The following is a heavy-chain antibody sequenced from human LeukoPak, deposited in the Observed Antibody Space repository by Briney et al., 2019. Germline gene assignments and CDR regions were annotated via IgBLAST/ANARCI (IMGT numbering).Heavy chain of an antibody. CDR2: INPNSGGT. CDR1: GYTFTGYY. V-gene: IGHV1-2*02. D-gene: IGHD3-3*01. CDR3: ARFSIFDYYYGMDV. Sequence: ASVKVSCKASGYTFTGYYMHWVRQAPGQGLEWMGWINPNSGGTNYAQKFQGRVTMTRDTSISTAHMELSRLRSDDAAVYYCARFSIFDYYYGMDVWGQGTTVTVSS. J-gene: IGHJ6*02.